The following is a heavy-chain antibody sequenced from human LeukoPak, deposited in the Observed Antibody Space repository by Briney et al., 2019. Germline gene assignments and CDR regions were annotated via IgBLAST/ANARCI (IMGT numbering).Heavy chain of an antibody. V-gene: IGHV3-74*01. CDR2: INSDGRTT. J-gene: IGHJ4*02. CDR1: EFTFSSYW. D-gene: IGHD3-22*01. CDR3: AREGYYDSSGYSIRFSY. Sequence: GGSLRLSCEASEFTFSSYWMHWVRKAPGKGLVWVSRINSDGRTTIYADSVKGRFTISRDNAKNTLYLQMNSLRAEDTAVYYCAREGYYDSSGYSIRFSYWGQGTLATVSS.